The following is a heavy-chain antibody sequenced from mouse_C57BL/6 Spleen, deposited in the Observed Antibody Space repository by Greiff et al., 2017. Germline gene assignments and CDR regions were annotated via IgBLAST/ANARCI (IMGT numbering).Heavy chain of an antibody. D-gene: IGHD2-3*01. Sequence: QVQLQQPGAELVRPGSSVKLSCKASGYTFTSYWMDWVKQRPGQGLEWIGNIYPSDSETHYNQKFKDKATLTVDKSSSTAYMQLSSLTSEASAVYYCARWLLPLDYWGQGTTLTVSS. V-gene: IGHV1-61*01. J-gene: IGHJ2*01. CDR1: GYTFTSYW. CDR3: ARWLLPLDY. CDR2: IYPSDSET.